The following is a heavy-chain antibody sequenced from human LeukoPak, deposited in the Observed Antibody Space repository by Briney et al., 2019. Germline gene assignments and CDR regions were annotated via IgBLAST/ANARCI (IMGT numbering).Heavy chain of an antibody. V-gene: IGHV3-7*03. CDR1: GFTFSSYW. CDR3: AREVSYYYGSGSYYKSNYFDY. CDR2: IKQDGSEK. Sequence: PGGSLRLSCAASGFTFSSYWMSWVRQAPGKGLEWVANIKQDGSEKYYVDSVKGRFTISRDNAKSSLYLQMNSLRAEDTAVYYCAREVSYYYGSGSYYKSNYFDYWGQGTLVTVSS. D-gene: IGHD3-10*01. J-gene: IGHJ4*02.